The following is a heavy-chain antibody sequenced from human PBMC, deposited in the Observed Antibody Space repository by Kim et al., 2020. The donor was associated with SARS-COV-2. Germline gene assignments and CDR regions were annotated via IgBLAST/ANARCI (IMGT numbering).Heavy chain of an antibody. D-gene: IGHD2-2*02. CDR3: AKGSRVVVVPAAITYYFDY. Sequence: GGSLRLSCAASGFTFSSYAMSWVRQAPGKGLEWVSAISGSGGSTYYADSVKGRFTISRDNSKNTLYLQMNSLRAEDTAVYYCAKGSRVVVVPAAITYYFDYWGQGTLVTVSS. J-gene: IGHJ4*02. CDR2: ISGSGGST. CDR1: GFTFSSYA. V-gene: IGHV3-23*01.